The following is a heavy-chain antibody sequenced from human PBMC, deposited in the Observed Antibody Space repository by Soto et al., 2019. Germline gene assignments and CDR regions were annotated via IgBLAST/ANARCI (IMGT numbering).Heavy chain of an antibody. CDR1: GYSFTNFY. J-gene: IGHJ4*02. CDR2: VNPNGGGT. D-gene: IGHD3-9*01. Sequence: QVQVVQSGAEVKKPGAAVKVSCKTSGYSFTNFYIHWVRRAPGQGLEWMGIVNPNGGGTSYPQKFLGSVTMTRDTSTSTVYMDLSRVGSEDTAVYYCARDPSPQRYDNHFNYWGQGTLVTVSS. CDR3: ARDPSPQRYDNHFNY. V-gene: IGHV1-46*03.